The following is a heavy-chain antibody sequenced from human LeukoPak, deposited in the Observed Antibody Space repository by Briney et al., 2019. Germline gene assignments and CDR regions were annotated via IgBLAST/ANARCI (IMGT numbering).Heavy chain of an antibody. V-gene: IGHV3-74*01. CDR1: GFTFSSYW. Sequence: GGSLRLSCAASGFTFSSYWMHWVRQAPGKGLVWVSRINSDGSSTSYADSVKGRFTISRDNAKNTLYLQMNSLRAEDTAVYYCARDPRDYYGSGSYYLDNWFDPWGQGTLVTVSS. D-gene: IGHD3-10*01. J-gene: IGHJ5*02. CDR2: INSDGSST. CDR3: ARDPRDYYGSGSYYLDNWFDP.